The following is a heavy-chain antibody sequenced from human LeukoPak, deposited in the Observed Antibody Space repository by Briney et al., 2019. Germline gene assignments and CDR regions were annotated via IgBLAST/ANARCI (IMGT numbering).Heavy chain of an antibody. CDR3: ARTGVYSGSYYGWFDP. CDR2: IYPGDSET. D-gene: IGHD1-26*01. V-gene: IGHV5-51*01. J-gene: IGHJ5*02. CDR1: GYSFTNYW. Sequence: GESLKISCKGSGYSFTNYWIGWVRQMPGKGLEWMGIIYPGDSETRYSPSFQGHVTISADKSSSTAYLQWSSLKASDTAMYYCARTGVYSGSYYGWFDPWGQGTLVTVSS.